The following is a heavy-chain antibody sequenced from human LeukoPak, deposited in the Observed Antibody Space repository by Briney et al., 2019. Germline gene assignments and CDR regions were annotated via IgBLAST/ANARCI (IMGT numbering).Heavy chain of an antibody. CDR2: ISSSGSTI. J-gene: IGHJ6*02. CDR3: ASVYGSGSYFHYYYGMDV. CDR1: GFTFSSYE. Sequence: SEGSLRLSCAASGFTFSSYEMNWVRQAPGKGLEWVSYISSSGSTIYYADSVKGRFTISRDNAKNSLYLQMNSLRAEDTAVYYCASVYGSGSYFHYYYGMDVWGQGTTVTVSS. D-gene: IGHD3-10*01. V-gene: IGHV3-48*03.